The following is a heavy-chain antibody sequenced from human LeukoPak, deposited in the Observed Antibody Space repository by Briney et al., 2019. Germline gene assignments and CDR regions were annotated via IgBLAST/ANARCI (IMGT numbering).Heavy chain of an antibody. CDR2: ISSSSSYI. CDR1: GFTFSSYS. V-gene: IGHV3-21*01. J-gene: IGHJ4*02. Sequence: GGSLRLSCAASGFTFSSYSMNWVRQAPVKGLEWVSSISSSSSYIYYADSVKGRFTISRDNAKNSLYLQMDSLRAEDTAVYYCARDQEEVMDYWGQGTLVTVSS. CDR3: ARDQEEVMDY.